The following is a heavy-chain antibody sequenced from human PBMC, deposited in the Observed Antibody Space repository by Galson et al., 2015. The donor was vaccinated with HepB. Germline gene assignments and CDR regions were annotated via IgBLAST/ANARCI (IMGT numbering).Heavy chain of an antibody. CDR1: GFTFSSYG. CDR2: IWYDGSNK. Sequence: SLRLSCAASGFTFSSYGMHWVRQAPGKGLEWVAVIWYDGSNKYYADSVKGRFTISRDNSKNTLYLQMNSLRAEDTAVYYCARDLGQLWIHKLQPNWFDPWGQGTLVTVSS. J-gene: IGHJ5*02. V-gene: IGHV3-33*01. D-gene: IGHD5-18*01. CDR3: ARDLGQLWIHKLQPNWFDP.